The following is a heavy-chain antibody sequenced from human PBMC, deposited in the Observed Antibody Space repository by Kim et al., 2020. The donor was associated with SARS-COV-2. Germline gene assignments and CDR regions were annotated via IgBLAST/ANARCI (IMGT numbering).Heavy chain of an antibody. J-gene: IGHJ2*01. Sequence: SETLSLTCTVSGGSISSSSYYWGWIRQPPGKGLEWIGSIYYSGSTYYNPSLKSRVTISVDTSKNQFSLKLSSVTAADTAVYYCARLTHYSRYFDLWGRGTLVTVSS. V-gene: IGHV4-39*01. CDR2: IYYSGST. CDR1: GGSISSSSYY. D-gene: IGHD6-13*01. CDR3: ARLTHYSRYFDL.